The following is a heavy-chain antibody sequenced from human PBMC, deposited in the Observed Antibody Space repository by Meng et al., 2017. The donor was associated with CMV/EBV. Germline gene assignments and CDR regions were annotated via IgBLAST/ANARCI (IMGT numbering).Heavy chain of an antibody. D-gene: IGHD6-19*01. CDR1: GYTFTGYY. V-gene: IGHV1-2*02. Sequence: KASGYTFTGYYMHWVRQAPGQGLEWMGWINPNSGGTNYAQKFQGRVTMTRDTPISTAYMELSRLRSDDTAVYYCARDPGIAVAGSFDPWGQGTLVTVSS. J-gene: IGHJ5*02. CDR3: ARDPGIAVAGSFDP. CDR2: INPNSGGT.